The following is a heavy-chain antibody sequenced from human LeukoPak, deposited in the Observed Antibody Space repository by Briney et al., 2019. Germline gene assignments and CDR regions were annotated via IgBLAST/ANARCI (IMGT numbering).Heavy chain of an antibody. D-gene: IGHD3-10*01. CDR2: IWYDGSNK. V-gene: IGHV3-33*06. Sequence: GGSLRLSCAASGFTFSSYGMHWVRQAPGKGLEWVAVIWYDGSNKYYADSVKGRFTISRDNSKNTLYLQMNSLRAEDTAVYYCAKEHGPYYYGSGSYGWFDPWGQGTLVTVSS. CDR3: AKEHGPYYYGSGSYGWFDP. CDR1: GFTFSSYG. J-gene: IGHJ5*02.